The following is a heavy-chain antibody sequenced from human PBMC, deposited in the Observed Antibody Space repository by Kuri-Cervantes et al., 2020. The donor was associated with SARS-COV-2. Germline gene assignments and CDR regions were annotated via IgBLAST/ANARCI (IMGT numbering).Heavy chain of an antibody. V-gene: IGHV3-53*01. CDR1: GFAVSSNY. D-gene: IGHD3-22*01. CDR2: IYSDGST. CDR3: ARDLVDSSGCSGLGY. Sequence: GESLKISCAASGFAVSSNYMSWVRQAPGKGLEWVSIIYSDGSTYYADSVKGRFTISRDNSKNTLYLQMNSLRAEDTAVYYCARDLVDSSGCSGLGYWGQGTLVTVSS. J-gene: IGHJ4*02.